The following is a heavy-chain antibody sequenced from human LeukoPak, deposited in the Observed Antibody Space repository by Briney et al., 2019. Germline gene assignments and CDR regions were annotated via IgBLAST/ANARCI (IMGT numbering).Heavy chain of an antibody. CDR2: IYHGGST. D-gene: IGHD1-26*01. J-gene: IGHJ4*02. Sequence: SETLSLTCAVSGYSISSGYYWGWIRQPPGKGLEWIGSIYHGGSTYYSPSLKSRVTISVDTSKNQFSLKLSSVTAADTAVYYCARTEWELQSTPDYWGQGTLVTVSS. CDR3: ARTEWELQSTPDY. CDR1: GYSISSGYY. V-gene: IGHV4-38-2*01.